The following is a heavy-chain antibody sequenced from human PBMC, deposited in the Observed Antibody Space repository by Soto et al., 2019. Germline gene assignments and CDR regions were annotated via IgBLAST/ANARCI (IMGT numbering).Heavy chain of an antibody. CDR3: ARGAGGKAAFDY. J-gene: IGHJ4*02. Sequence: PGGSLRLSCAASGFTLSSYWMHWVRQVPGKGLVWVSRINSDGSSTTYADTVKGRFTISRDNAKNTLYLQMNSLRAEDTAVYYYARGAGGKAAFDYWGQGALVTVSS. D-gene: IGHD2-15*01. CDR2: INSDGSST. V-gene: IGHV3-74*01. CDR1: GFTLSSYW.